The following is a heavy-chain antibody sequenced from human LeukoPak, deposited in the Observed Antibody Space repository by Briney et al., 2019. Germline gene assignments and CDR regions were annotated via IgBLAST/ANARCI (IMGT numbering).Heavy chain of an antibody. J-gene: IGHJ4*02. D-gene: IGHD3-9*01. CDR2: IRFDGINK. CDR1: QFTFSSYA. Sequence: GGSLRLSCAASQFTFSSYAMHWVRQAPGKGLEWVASIRFDGINKYYADFVKGRFTISRDNSKNMLYLQMNSLRTEDTAVYYCAKDHYDILTEGFDYWGQGTLVTVSS. CDR3: AKDHYDILTEGFDY. V-gene: IGHV3-30*02.